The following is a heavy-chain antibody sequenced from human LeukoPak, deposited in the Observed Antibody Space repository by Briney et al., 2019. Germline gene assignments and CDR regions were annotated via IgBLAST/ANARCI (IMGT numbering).Heavy chain of an antibody. D-gene: IGHD5-18*01. Sequence: SETLSLTCAVYGGSFSGYYWSWIRQPPGKGLEWIGEINHSGSTNYNPSLKSRVTISVDTSKNQFSLKLSSVTAADTAVYYCARGTAMVIDYWGQGTLVTVSS. V-gene: IGHV4-34*01. CDR1: GGSFSGYY. CDR3: ARGTAMVIDY. J-gene: IGHJ4*02. CDR2: INHSGST.